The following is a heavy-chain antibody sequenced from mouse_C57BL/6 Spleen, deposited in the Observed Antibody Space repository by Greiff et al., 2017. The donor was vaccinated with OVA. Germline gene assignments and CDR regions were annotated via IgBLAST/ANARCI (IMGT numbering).Heavy chain of an antibody. J-gene: IGHJ2*01. Sequence: QVQLKQSGAELVKPGASVKISCKASGYAFSSYWMNWVKQRPGKGLEWIGQIYPGDGDTNYNGKFKGKATLTADKSSSTAYMQLSSLTSEDSAVYFCARSPGDYGSSYGFDYWGQGTTLTVSS. CDR3: ARSPGDYGSSYGFDY. D-gene: IGHD1-1*01. CDR2: IYPGDGDT. CDR1: GYAFSSYW. V-gene: IGHV1-80*01.